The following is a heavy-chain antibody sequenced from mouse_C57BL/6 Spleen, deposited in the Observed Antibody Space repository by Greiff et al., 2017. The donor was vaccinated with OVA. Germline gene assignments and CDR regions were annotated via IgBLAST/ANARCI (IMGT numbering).Heavy chain of an antibody. CDR3: ARDRNYGSSSYYFDY. V-gene: IGHV5-4*01. J-gene: IGHJ2*01. CDR1: GFTFSSYA. Sequence: EVKVVESGGGLVKPGGSLKLSCAASGFTFSSYAMSWVRQTPEKRLEWVATISDGGSYTYYPDNVKGRFTISRDNAKNNLYLQMSHLKSEDTAMYYCARDRNYGSSSYYFDYWGQGTTLTVSS. D-gene: IGHD1-1*01. CDR2: ISDGGSYT.